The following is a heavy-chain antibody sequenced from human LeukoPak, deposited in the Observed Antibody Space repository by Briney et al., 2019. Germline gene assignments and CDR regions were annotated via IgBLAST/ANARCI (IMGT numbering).Heavy chain of an antibody. J-gene: IGHJ5*02. D-gene: IGHD4-11*01. Sequence: GGSLRLSCAASGFTFSSYGMHWVRQAPGKGLEWVAFIRYDGSNKYYADSVKGRFTISRDNSKNTLYLQMNSLRAEDTAVYYCAKDSPTTTVTTTNWFDPWGQGTLVTVSS. CDR2: IRYDGSNK. CDR1: GFTFSSYG. V-gene: IGHV3-30*02. CDR3: AKDSPTTTVTTTNWFDP.